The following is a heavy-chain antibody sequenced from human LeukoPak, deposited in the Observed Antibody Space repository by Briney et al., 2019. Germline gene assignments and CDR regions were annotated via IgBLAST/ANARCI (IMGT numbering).Heavy chain of an antibody. CDR1: GFTFSNYG. D-gene: IGHD5-18*01. Sequence: GGSLRPSCAASGFTFSNYGMCWVRQAPGKGLEWVSGTTNSGGSTYYADSVKGRFTISRDNSKNTLYLQMNSLRADDTAVYYCAKDHRTVDTVMSFDYWGQGTLVTVSS. CDR3: AKDHRTVDTVMSFDY. CDR2: TTNSGGST. V-gene: IGHV3-23*01. J-gene: IGHJ4*02.